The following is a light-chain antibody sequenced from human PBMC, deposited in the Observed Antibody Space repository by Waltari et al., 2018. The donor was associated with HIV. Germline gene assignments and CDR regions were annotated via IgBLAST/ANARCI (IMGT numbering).Light chain of an antibody. V-gene: IGLV1-51*01. CDR2: DNN. J-gene: IGLJ1*01. Sequence: QSVLTQPPSVSAAPGQKVTISCSGSSSNIGNNYVSWYQHLPGTVPKRLIYDNNKRPSGIPDLVSGSKSGTSATLGITGLQTGDEADYYCGTWDSSLSVVVFGTGTKVTVL. CDR3: GTWDSSLSVVV. CDR1: SSNIGNNY.